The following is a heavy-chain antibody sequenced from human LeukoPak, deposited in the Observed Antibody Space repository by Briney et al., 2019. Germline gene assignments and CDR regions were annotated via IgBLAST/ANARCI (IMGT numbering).Heavy chain of an antibody. V-gene: IGHV4-59*08. D-gene: IGHD3-22*01. Sequence: SETLSLTCTVSGDFINSYYWSWIRQPPGKGLEWIGYIYYSGSTNYNPSLKSRVTMSLDTSKSQCSRNLSSVTAADTAVYYCARQGYYDTSGHYYMDVWDKGTTVTVSS. CDR1: GDFINSYY. CDR3: ARQGYYDTSGHYYMDV. J-gene: IGHJ6*03. CDR2: IYYSGST.